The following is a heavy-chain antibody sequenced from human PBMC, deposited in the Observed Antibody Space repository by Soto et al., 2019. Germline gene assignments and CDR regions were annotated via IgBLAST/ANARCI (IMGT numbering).Heavy chain of an antibody. V-gene: IGHV1-69*12. CDR3: ARTPIVVVTATPINFDY. D-gene: IGHD2-21*02. CDR1: GGTFSSYA. J-gene: IGHJ4*02. CDR2: IIPIFGTA. Sequence: QVQLVQSGAEVKKPGSSVKVSCKASGGTFSSYAISWVRQAPGQGLEWMGGIIPIFGTANYAQKFQGRVTITADESTSTAYMELSSLRSEDTAVYYCARTPIVVVTATPINFDYWGQGTLVTVSS.